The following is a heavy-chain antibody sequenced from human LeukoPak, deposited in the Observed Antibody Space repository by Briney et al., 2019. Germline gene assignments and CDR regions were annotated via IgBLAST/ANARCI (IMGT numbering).Heavy chain of an antibody. D-gene: IGHD1-26*01. Sequence: GGSLSLSCAASGFTFSSYGMHWVRQAPGKGLEWVAVISYDGSNKYYADSVKGRFTISRDNSKNTLYLQMNSLRAEDTAVYYCARDREWELLGPFDCWGQGTLVTVSS. CDR1: GFTFSSYG. V-gene: IGHV3-30*03. CDR2: ISYDGSNK. J-gene: IGHJ4*02. CDR3: ARDREWELLGPFDC.